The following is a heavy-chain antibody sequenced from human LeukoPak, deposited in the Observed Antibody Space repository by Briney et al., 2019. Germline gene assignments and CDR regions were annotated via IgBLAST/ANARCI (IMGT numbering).Heavy chain of an antibody. V-gene: IGHV4-59*01. CDR2: IYYSGST. CDR1: GGSISSYY. D-gene: IGHD5-24*01. J-gene: IGHJ4*02. CDR3: ARGVEMATIFDY. Sequence: SETLSLTCTVSGGSISSYYWSWIRQPPGKGLEWIGYIYYSGSTNYNPSLKSRVTISVDTSKNQFSLKLSSVTAADTAVYYCARGVEMATIFDYWGQGALVTVSS.